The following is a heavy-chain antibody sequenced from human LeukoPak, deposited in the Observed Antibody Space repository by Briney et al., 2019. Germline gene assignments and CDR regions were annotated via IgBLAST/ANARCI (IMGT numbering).Heavy chain of an antibody. CDR2: ISGSGGST. D-gene: IGHD2-2*01. V-gene: IGHV3-23*01. CDR3: AKPIGYCSSTSCLIDAFDI. J-gene: IGHJ3*02. CDR1: GFTFSSYA. Sequence: PGGSLRLSCAASGFTFSSYAMSWVRQAPGKGLEWVSAISGSGGSTYYADSVKGRFTISRDNSKNTLYLQMNSLRAEDTAVYYCAKPIGYCSSTSCLIDAFDIWGQGTMVTVSS.